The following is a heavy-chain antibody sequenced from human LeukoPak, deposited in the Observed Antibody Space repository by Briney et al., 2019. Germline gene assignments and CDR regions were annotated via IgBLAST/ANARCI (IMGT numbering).Heavy chain of an antibody. V-gene: IGHV1-46*01. D-gene: IGHD5-12*01. Sequence: ASVKVSCKASGYTFTSYYMHWVRQAPGQGLEWMGIINPSGGSTNYAQKFQGRVTMSRDTSTSTVYMELSSLRSEDMAVYYCARVGICASCMVATSLGYWGQGTLVTVSS. CDR1: GYTFTSYY. CDR2: INPSGGST. J-gene: IGHJ4*02. CDR3: ARVGICASCMVATSLGY.